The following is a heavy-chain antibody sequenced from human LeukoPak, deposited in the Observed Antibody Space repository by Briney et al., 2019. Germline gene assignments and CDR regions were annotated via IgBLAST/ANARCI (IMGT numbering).Heavy chain of an antibody. J-gene: IGHJ4*02. Sequence: SETLSLTRNVSGDSISSSSYFWGWIRQPPGKGLEWIGSIYFGGRTYYNMSLKSRVIISIDTSKDQFSLKVNSVTAADTAVYYCARDNPYGSGTDYWGQGSLVTVSS. CDR1: GDSISSSSYF. V-gene: IGHV4-39*07. D-gene: IGHD3-10*01. CDR3: ARDNPYGSGTDY. CDR2: IYFGGRT.